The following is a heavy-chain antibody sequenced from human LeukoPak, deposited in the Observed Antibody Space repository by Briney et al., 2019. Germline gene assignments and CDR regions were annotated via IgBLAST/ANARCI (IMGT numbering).Heavy chain of an antibody. CDR2: IIPIFGTT. V-gene: IGHV1-69*06. CDR1: GGTFSNYA. J-gene: IGHJ6*03. Sequence: SVTVSCKASGGTFSNYAISWVRQAPGQGLEWMGGIIPIFGTTNYAQKFQGRVTITADKSASAAYMELSSLRSEDTAVYYCARPRFPYYRLSGADYYYMDVWGKGTTVTVSS. CDR3: ARPRFPYYRLSGADYYYMDV. D-gene: IGHD3-10*01.